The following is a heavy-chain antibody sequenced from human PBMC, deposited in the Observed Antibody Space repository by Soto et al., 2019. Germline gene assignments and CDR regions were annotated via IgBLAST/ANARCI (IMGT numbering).Heavy chain of an antibody. CDR2: ISDSGTT. J-gene: IGHJ6*02. Sequence: QVQLQQWGAGLLKPSETLSLTCAVEGGSLQGSFWNWIRQSPSKGLEWIGEISDSGTTKYNPSLQSRVTISLDSYENHFSLKLSSVTAADTAVYYCARGAQGQIVLMECVRYGMDVWGQWTTVSVSS. D-gene: IGHD2-8*01. V-gene: IGHV4-34*01. CDR3: ARGAQGQIVLMECVRYGMDV. CDR1: GGSLQGSF.